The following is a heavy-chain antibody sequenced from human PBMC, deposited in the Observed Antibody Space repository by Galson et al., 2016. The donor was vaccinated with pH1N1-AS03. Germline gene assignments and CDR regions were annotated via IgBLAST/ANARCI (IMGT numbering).Heavy chain of an antibody. Sequence: SLRLSCASSAFTLSDKYMSWVRQAPGKGLEWASVIHSGGNTDYADSVKGRFSLSRDNSKNTLFLQMNNLRPEDTALYYCARDEGGLEFWGQGTTVIVSS. CDR2: IHSGGNT. V-gene: IGHV3-53*05. CDR3: ARDEGGLEF. D-gene: IGHD3-16*01. CDR1: AFTLSDKY. J-gene: IGHJ6*02.